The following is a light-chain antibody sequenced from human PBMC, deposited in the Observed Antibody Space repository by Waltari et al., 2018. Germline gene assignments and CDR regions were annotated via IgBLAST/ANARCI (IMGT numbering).Light chain of an antibody. CDR3: QQSYSYWYT. Sequence: DIQITQPPSSLSASVGNRVTITCRASQSISSYLNWYQEKPGTAPRLLIYAASSLQSGVPSRFSGRGSGTDFTLTISSLQPEDFATYYCQQSYSYWYTFGQGTKLEIK. J-gene: IGKJ2*01. CDR1: QSISSY. V-gene: IGKV1-39*01. CDR2: AAS.